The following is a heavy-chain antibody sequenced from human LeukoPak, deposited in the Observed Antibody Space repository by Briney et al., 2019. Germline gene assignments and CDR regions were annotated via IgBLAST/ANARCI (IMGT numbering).Heavy chain of an antibody. CDR1: GGSINGGRYR. J-gene: IGHJ5*02. CDR2: NDYGATT. Sequence: SETLSLTCTVSGGSINGGRYRWSWIRQHPGKGLEWIGYNDYGATTSYNPSLKSRVNISVDTSKNQFSLTVSSVTAADTAVYYCARTASNWFDPWGHGSLVTVSS. CDR3: ARTASNWFDP. V-gene: IGHV4-31*03.